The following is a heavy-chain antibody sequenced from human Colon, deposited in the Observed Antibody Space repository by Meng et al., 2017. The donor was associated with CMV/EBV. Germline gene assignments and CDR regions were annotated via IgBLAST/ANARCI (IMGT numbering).Heavy chain of an antibody. CDR3: AKVGLGASTEIYYFDF. D-gene: IGHD1-26*01. CDR2: IYYTGTT. CDR1: GDSISRGGYY. Sequence: SETLSLTCSVSGDSISRGGYYWSWIRQPPGKGLEWIGFIYYTGTTKYNPSLSSRVTMSVDTSKNQFSPRLNSVTAADTAIYYCAKVGLGASTEIYYFDFWGQGALVTVSS. J-gene: IGHJ4*02. V-gene: IGHV4-61*08.